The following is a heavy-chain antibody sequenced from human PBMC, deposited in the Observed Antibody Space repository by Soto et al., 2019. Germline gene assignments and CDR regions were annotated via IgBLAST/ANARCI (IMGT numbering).Heavy chain of an antibody. V-gene: IGHV1-18*01. CDR3: AEYSNYFWFDH. J-gene: IGHJ5*02. D-gene: IGHD4-4*01. CDR1: GYTFTSYG. Sequence: QVQLVQSGAEVKKPGASVKVSCKASGYTFTSYGISWVRQAPGQGLEWMGWISAYNGNTNYAQKLQGRDTMTTDTSTSTAYMELRSMRYDDTAVYYFAEYSNYFWFDHWGEGTLVTGSS. CDR2: ISAYNGNT.